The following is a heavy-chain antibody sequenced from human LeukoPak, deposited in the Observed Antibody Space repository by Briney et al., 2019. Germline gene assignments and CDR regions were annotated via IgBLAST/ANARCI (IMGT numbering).Heavy chain of an antibody. J-gene: IGHJ4*02. CDR3: ARDLDGAFDY. CDR2: IIPIFGTA. V-gene: IGHV1-69*05. CDR1: GGTFSSYA. D-gene: IGHD3/OR15-3a*01. Sequence: ASVKVSCKASGGTFSSYAISWVRQAPGQGLEWMGGIIPIFGTANYAQKFRGRVTITTDESTSTAYMELSSLRSEDTAVYHCARDLDGAFDYWGQGTLVTVSS.